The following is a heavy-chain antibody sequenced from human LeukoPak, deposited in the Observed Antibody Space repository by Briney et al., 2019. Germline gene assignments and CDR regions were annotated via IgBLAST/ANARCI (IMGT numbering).Heavy chain of an antibody. D-gene: IGHD6-19*01. CDR2: INHSGST. V-gene: IGHV4-34*01. CDR3: ARHGPCIAVAGIDCSDYYYYYYMDV. J-gene: IGHJ6*03. Sequence: PSETLSLTCAVYGGSFSGYYWSWIRQPPGKGLEWIGEINHSGSTNYNPSLKSRVTISVDTSKNQFSLKLSSVTAADTAVYYCARHGPCIAVAGIDCSDYYYYYYMDVWGKGTTVTISS. CDR1: GGSFSGYY.